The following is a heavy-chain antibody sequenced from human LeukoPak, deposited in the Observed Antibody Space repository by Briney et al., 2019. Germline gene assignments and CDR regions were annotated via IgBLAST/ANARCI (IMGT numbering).Heavy chain of an antibody. CDR2: ISGSGGGT. CDR3: AKRGVVIRVILVGFHKEAYYFDS. V-gene: IGHV3-23*01. Sequence: GGSLRLSCAVSGITLSNYGMSRVRQAPGKGLECVAGISGSGGGTYYADSVKGRFTISRDNPKNTLYLQMNSLRAEDTAVYFCAKRGVVIRVILVGFHKEAYYFDSWGQGALVIVSS. J-gene: IGHJ4*02. CDR1: GITLSNYG. D-gene: IGHD3-22*01.